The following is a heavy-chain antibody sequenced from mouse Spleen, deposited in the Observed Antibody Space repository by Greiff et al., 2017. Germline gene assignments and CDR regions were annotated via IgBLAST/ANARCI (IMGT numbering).Heavy chain of an antibody. CDR1: GYTFTDYY. CDR2: INPNNGGT. CDR3: ARDDYYFDY. J-gene: IGHJ2*01. D-gene: IGHD2-4*01. Sequence: EVQLVESGPELVKPGASVKISCKASGYTFTDYYMNWVKQSHGKSLEWIGDINPNNGGTSYNQKFKGKATLTVDKSSSTAYMELRSLTSEDSAVYYCARDDYYFDYWGQGTTLTVSS. V-gene: IGHV1-26*01.